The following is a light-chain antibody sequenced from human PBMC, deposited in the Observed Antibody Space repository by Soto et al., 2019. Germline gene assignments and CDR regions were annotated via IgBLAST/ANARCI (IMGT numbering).Light chain of an antibody. CDR2: AAT. CDR3: QQTSSFPLT. V-gene: IGKV1-12*01. J-gene: IGKJ4*01. Sequence: DIQMTQSPSFVSASVGDRVTITCRASQGITSWLAWYQQKPGRAPKLLIHAATSLESGVPSRFSGSGTGTDFTLTISSLQPEDFATYYCQQTSSFPLTFGGGTKVHIK. CDR1: QGITSW.